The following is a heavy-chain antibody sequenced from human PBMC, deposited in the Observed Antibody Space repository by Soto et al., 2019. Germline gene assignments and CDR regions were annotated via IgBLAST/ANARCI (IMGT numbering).Heavy chain of an antibody. Sequence: GGSLRLSCAASGFTFSSYAMSWVRQAPGKGLEWVSAISGSGGSTYYADSVKGRFTISRDNSKNTLYLQMNSLRAEDTAVYYCAKSPLLHLGELSLGLGLHWGQGTLVTVSS. J-gene: IGHJ4*02. CDR3: AKSPLLHLGELSLGLGLH. V-gene: IGHV3-23*01. CDR1: GFTFSSYA. D-gene: IGHD3-16*02. CDR2: ISGSGGST.